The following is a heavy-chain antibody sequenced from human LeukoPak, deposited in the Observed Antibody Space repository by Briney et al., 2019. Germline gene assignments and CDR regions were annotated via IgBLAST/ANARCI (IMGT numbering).Heavy chain of an antibody. D-gene: IGHD4-23*01. CDR1: GFTFSSYA. CDR2: ISYDGSNK. V-gene: IGHV3-30*04. CDR3: ARARENGGRYYFDY. J-gene: IGHJ4*02. Sequence: GGSLRLSCAASGFTFSSYAMHWVRQAPGKGLEWVAVISYDGSNKYYADSVKGRFTISRDNSKNTLYLQMNSLRAEDTAVYYCARARENGGRYYFDYWGQGTQVTVSS.